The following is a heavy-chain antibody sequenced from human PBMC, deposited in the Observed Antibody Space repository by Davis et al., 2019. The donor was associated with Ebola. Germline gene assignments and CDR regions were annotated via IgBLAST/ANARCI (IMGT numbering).Heavy chain of an antibody. CDR3: VRVSAEDYFDD. Sequence: GESLKISCAASGFPFSVYFMDWVRLTPGKGLEWVGLSRNKENRYSTEYAASVKGRFTISRDDSKNLLYLEMNSLRTEDTAVYYCVRVSAEDYFDDWGQGTLVTVSS. CDR2: SRNKENRYST. J-gene: IGHJ4*02. V-gene: IGHV3-72*01. CDR1: GFPFSVYF.